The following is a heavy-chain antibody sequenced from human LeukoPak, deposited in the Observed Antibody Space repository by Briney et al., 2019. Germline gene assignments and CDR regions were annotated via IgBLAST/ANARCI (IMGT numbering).Heavy chain of an antibody. Sequence: GGSLRLSCAASGFTFSSYAMSWVRQAPGKGLEWVSAISGSGGSTYYADSVKGRFTIPRDDSKNTAYLQMNSLKTEDTAVYYCTRQARIYYFDYWGQGTLVTVSS. CDR1: GFTFSSYA. J-gene: IGHJ4*02. V-gene: IGHV3-23*01. CDR3: TRQARIYYFDY. CDR2: ISGSGGST. D-gene: IGHD2-15*01.